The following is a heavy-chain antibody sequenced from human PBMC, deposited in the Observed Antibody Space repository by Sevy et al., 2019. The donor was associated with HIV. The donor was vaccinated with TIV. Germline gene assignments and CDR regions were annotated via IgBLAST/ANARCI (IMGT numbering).Heavy chain of an antibody. V-gene: IGHV5-51*01. D-gene: IGHD2-15*01. J-gene: IGHJ3*02. CDR1: GYSFTSYW. CDR3: ARVGEGYCSGGSCYSGAFDI. CDR2: IYPGDSDT. Sequence: GESLKISCKGSGYSFTSYWIGWVRQMPGKGLEWMGIIYPGDSDTRYSPSFQGQVTISADKSISTAYLQWSSLKASVTAMYYCARVGEGYCSGGSCYSGAFDIWGQGTMVTVSS.